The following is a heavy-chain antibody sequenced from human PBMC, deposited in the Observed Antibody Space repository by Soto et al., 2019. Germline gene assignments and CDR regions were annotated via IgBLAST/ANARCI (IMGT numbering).Heavy chain of an antibody. Sequence: QEQLVESGGGVVKPGRSLRFSCEASGLAFSSYGMNWVGQAPGTGMEWVAVISYGGSIQHYADSVKGRFTISRDNSKNMVLLQMSSLRAEDTAVYYCVSDRGYGHASVPYSWGQGTLFSFSS. V-gene: IGHV3-30*19. D-gene: IGHD5-18*01. CDR1: GLAFSSYG. CDR2: ISYGGSIQ. CDR3: VSDRGYGHASVPYS. J-gene: IGHJ4*02.